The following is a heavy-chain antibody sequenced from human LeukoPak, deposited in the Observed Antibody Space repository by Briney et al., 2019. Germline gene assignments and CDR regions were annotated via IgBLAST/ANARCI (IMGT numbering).Heavy chain of an antibody. Sequence: GGSLRLSCAASGFTLSNYWMHWLRQAPGKGLMWVSHINGDGSTTAYADSVRGRFTISRDNAKNTLYLQMSSLRADDTAVYYCARVMVVGATYGMDVWGQGTTVTVSS. J-gene: IGHJ6*02. CDR2: INGDGSTT. CDR3: ARVMVVGATYGMDV. V-gene: IGHV3-74*01. CDR1: GFTLSNYW. D-gene: IGHD1-26*01.